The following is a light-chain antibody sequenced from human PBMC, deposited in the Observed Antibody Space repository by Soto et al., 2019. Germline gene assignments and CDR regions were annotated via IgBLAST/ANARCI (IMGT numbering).Light chain of an antibody. CDR1: SSDVGGYNY. Sequence: QSVLTQPASGSGAPGQSITISCTGTSSDVGGYNYVSWYQQHPGKAPKLMIYDVSNRPSGVSKRFSGSKSGNTASLTISGLQAEDEADYYCSSYTSSSTPCVFGTGTKVTVL. J-gene: IGLJ1*01. CDR2: DVS. V-gene: IGLV2-14*01. CDR3: SSYTSSSTPCV.